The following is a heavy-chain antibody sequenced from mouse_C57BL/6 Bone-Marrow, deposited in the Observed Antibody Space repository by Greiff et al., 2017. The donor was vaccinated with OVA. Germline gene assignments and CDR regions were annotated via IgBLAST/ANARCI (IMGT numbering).Heavy chain of an antibody. CDR3: ARKGLWSEGFAY. CDR2: IYLRSGNT. Sequence: VQLVESGAELARPGASVKLSCKASGYTFTSYGISWVKQRTGQGLEWIGEIYLRSGNTYYNEKFKGKATLTADKSSSTAYMELRSLTSEDSAVYFCARKGLWSEGFAYWGQGTLVTVSA. V-gene: IGHV1-81*01. CDR1: GYTFTSYG. D-gene: IGHD1-1*02. J-gene: IGHJ3*01.